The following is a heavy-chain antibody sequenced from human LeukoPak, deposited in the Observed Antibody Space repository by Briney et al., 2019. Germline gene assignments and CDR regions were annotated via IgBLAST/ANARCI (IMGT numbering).Heavy chain of an antibody. D-gene: IGHD1-1*01. CDR3: ARGGYEGFDP. CDR2: IYTSGST. CDR1: GGSISSSY. V-gene: IGHV4-4*07. J-gene: IGHJ5*02. Sequence: KPSETLSLTCTVSGGSISSSYWSWIRQPAGKGLEWIGRIYTSGSTSYNPSLKSRVTMSVDTSKNHFSLGLTSVTAADTAVYYCARGGYEGFDPWGQGTLVTVSS.